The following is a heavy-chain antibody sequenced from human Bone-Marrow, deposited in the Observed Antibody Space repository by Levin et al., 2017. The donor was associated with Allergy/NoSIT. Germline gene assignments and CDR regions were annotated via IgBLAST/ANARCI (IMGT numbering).Heavy chain of an antibody. CDR3: ARQTRSGDGGRGWFDP. CDR1: GGSISSSGHY. J-gene: IGHJ5*02. D-gene: IGHD3-16*01. V-gene: IGHV4-39*01. CDR2: IDYSGAS. Sequence: SETLSLTCIVSGGSISSSGHYWGWIRQPPGTALEWIGTIDYSGASYCNPSLMSRLTISSDTPKNQFSLNLSSVTAADTAVYYCARQTRSGDGGRGWFDPWGQGTLVTVSS.